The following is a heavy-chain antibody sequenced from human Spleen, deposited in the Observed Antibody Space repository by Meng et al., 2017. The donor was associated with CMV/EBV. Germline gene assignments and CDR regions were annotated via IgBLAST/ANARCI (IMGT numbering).Heavy chain of an antibody. CDR2: ISGSGGST. Sequence: GESLKISCAASGFSFSTFGMHWVRQAPGEGLQWVSYISGSGGSTYYAESVKGRFTISRDNSKNTLYLQMNSLRVDDTAVYYCARDYIIPAAGFDSWGQGSLVTVSS. V-gene: IGHV3-23*01. D-gene: IGHD6-13*01. CDR3: ARDYIIPAAGFDS. CDR1: GFSFSTFG. J-gene: IGHJ4*02.